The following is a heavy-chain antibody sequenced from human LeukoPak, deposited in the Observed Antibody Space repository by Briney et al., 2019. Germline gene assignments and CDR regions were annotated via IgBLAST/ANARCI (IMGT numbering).Heavy chain of an antibody. D-gene: IGHD6-13*01. J-gene: IGHJ4*02. CDR1: GYSISSGYY. CDR2: ISHSGST. V-gene: IGHV4-38-2*02. CDR3: ARDPGVAAAGVFDY. Sequence: PSETLSLTCTVSGYSISSGYYWGWIRQPPGKGLEWIATISHSGSTYYNPSLKSQVTISVDKSKNQFSLKLSSVTAADTAVYYCARDPGVAAAGVFDYWGQGTLVTVSS.